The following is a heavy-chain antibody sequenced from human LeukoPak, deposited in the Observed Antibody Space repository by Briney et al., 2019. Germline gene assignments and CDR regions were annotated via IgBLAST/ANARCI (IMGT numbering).Heavy chain of an antibody. CDR1: GFTFSSYA. CDR2: FSGSGGST. CDR3: ATTGSGSYYDY. Sequence: GGSLRLSCAASGFTFSSYAMSWVRQAPGKGLECISGFSGSGGSTYYADSVKGRFTISRDNSKNTLYLQTNSLRAEDTAVYYCATTGSGSYYDYWGQGTLVTVSS. D-gene: IGHD1-26*01. J-gene: IGHJ4*02. V-gene: IGHV3-23*01.